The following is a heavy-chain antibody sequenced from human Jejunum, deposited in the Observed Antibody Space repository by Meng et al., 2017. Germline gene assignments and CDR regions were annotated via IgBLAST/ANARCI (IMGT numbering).Heavy chain of an antibody. V-gene: IGHV3-43D*03. CDR2: IRWDGGST. CDR1: GFSFDDHA. D-gene: IGHD5-24*01. CDR3: VRDEGGHGSISPLFDY. Sequence: EVQLVESGGLLVQPGGSLRLSCAASGFSFDDHAMHWVRQVPGKGLEWISLIRWDGGSTYYADSVKGRFFISRDNNKNAVYLQLNSLRPEDTAFYYCVRDEGGHGSISPLFDYWGQGTLVTVSS. J-gene: IGHJ4*02.